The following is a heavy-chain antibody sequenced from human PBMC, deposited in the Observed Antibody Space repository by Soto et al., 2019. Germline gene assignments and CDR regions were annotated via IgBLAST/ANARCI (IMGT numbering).Heavy chain of an antibody. CDR2: IETDGTTQ. J-gene: IGHJ1*01. Sequence: EEQLVESGGGLVQPGGSLRLSCVVSGFTFAKFWMHWVRQAPGKGLVWVARIETDGTTQTYADSVEGRFTISRDNAKNTLYLHMNSLRAEDTAVYYCGRQAALWEKVDFRGHGTPVTVSP. V-gene: IGHV3-74*02. CDR3: GRQAALWEKVDF. D-gene: IGHD3-10*01. CDR1: GFTFAKFW.